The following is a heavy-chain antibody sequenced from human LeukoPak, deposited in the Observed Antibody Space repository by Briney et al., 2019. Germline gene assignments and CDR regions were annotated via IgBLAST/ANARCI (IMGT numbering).Heavy chain of an antibody. J-gene: IGHJ5*02. CDR1: GFTFSSYS. CDR3: ARDPPITVSGVVILP. CDR2: ISSSSSYI. D-gene: IGHD3-3*01. Sequence: PGGSLRLSCAASGFTFSSYSMNWVRQAPGKGLEWVSSISSSSSYIYYADSVKGRFTISRDNAKNSLYLQMNSLRGDDTAVYYCARDPPITVSGVVILPWGQGTLVTVSS. V-gene: IGHV3-21*01.